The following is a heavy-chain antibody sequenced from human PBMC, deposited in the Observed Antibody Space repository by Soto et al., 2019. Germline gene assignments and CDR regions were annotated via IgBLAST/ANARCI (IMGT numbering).Heavy chain of an antibody. J-gene: IGHJ5*02. V-gene: IGHV3-30*18. Sequence: GGSLRLSWSASGFTFTSYGMYWARQAPGKGLEWVAFISYDGADKVYAESVEGRFIISRDNSKDRVYLQMNSLRTEDTAIYHCAKFSGLGGSGMGDWFDPWGPGTLVTVSS. CDR3: AKFSGLGGSGMGDWFDP. D-gene: IGHD3-3*01. CDR1: GFTFTSYG. CDR2: ISYDGADK.